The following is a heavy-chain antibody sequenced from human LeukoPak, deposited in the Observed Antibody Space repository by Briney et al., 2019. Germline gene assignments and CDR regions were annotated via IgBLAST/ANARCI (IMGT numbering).Heavy chain of an antibody. CDR3: ARGIRNELYSDS. Sequence: ASVKVSCKPSVYTFTTYDITWVRQAAGQALEWMGWMNPDSGNTGYAQKFEGRVTMTGDTSTGTAYMELSSPRSEDTAVYYCARGIRNELYSDSWGQGTLITVSS. D-gene: IGHD3-10*01. CDR2: MNPDSGNT. V-gene: IGHV1-8*01. CDR1: VYTFTTYD. J-gene: IGHJ4*02.